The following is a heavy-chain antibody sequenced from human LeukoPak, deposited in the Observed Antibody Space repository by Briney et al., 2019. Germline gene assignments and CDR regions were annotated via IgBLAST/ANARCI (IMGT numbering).Heavy chain of an antibody. CDR2: ISSSSNYI. CDR3: AAHRDDFLTGYFDY. V-gene: IGHV3-21*01. Sequence: GVSLRLSCAASGFTFSNYNMNWVRQAPGKGLEWVSSISSSSNYIYYADSVKGRSTISRDNARNSLYLQMNSLRAEDTAMYYCAAHRDDFLTGYFDYWGQGTLVTVPS. J-gene: IGHJ4*02. CDR1: GFTFSNYN. D-gene: IGHD3-9*01.